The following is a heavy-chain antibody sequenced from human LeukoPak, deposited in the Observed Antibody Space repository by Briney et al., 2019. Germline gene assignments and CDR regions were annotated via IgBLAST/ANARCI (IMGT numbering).Heavy chain of an antibody. CDR1: GFTFSSYG. D-gene: IGHD3-10*01. J-gene: IGHJ5*02. V-gene: IGHV3-30*02. Sequence: GGSLRLSCAASGFTFSSYGMHWVRQAPGKGLEWVAFIHYDGANEYYADSVKGRFTISRDNFKNTLSLQMNGLRVEDTALYYCVNSGFDPWGQGTLVTVSS. CDR2: IHYDGANE. CDR3: VNSGFDP.